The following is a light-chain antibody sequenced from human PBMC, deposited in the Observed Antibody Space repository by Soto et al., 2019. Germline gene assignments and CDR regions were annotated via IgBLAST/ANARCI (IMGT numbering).Light chain of an antibody. CDR3: QQYGSSPGT. CDR1: QSVRTN. J-gene: IGKJ1*01. Sequence: EIVMTQSPVTLSVSPGETVTLSCRASQSVRTNLAWYQQKPGQAPRLLIYGASSRATGIPDRFSGSGSGTDFTLTISRLEPEDFAVYYCQQYGSSPGTFGQGTKVDI. CDR2: GAS. V-gene: IGKV3-20*01.